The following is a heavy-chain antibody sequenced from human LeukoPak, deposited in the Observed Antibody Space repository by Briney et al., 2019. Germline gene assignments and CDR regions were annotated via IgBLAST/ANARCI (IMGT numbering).Heavy chain of an antibody. J-gene: IGHJ4*02. Sequence: NPSGTLSLTCAVSGGSINSSNWWSWVRQPPGKGLEWIGEIFHSGSTSYNPSLKSRVTISVDKSKNQFSLKLSSVTAADTAVYYCARDRLGSSGWYTYWGQGTLVTVSS. D-gene: IGHD6-19*01. CDR1: GGSINSSNW. V-gene: IGHV4-4*02. CDR3: ARDRLGSSGWYTY. CDR2: IFHSGST.